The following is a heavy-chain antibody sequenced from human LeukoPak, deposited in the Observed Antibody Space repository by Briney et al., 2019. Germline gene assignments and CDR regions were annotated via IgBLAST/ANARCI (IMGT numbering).Heavy chain of an antibody. V-gene: IGHV3-30*04. CDR1: GFTFSSYA. D-gene: IGHD1-1*01. J-gene: IGHJ4*02. CDR2: ISYDGSNK. Sequence: GGSLRLSCAASGFTFSSYAMHWVRQAPGKGLEWVAGISYDGSNKYYADSVKGRFTISRDNSKNTLYLQMNNLRAEDTAVFYCARYRTYFDFWGQGTLVTVSS. CDR3: ARYRTYFDF.